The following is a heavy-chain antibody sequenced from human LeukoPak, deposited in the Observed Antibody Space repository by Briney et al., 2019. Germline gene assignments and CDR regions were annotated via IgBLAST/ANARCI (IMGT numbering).Heavy chain of an antibody. CDR3: AKDGAYDSSGYYLSDY. CDR2: ISGSGGST. D-gene: IGHD3-22*01. Sequence: PGGSLRLSCAASGFTFSSYAMSWVRQAPGKGLEWVSAISGSGGSTYYADSVKGRFTISRDNSKNTLYLQMNSLRAEDTAVYYCAKDGAYDSSGYYLSDYWGQGTLVTVSS. CDR1: GFTFSSYA. J-gene: IGHJ4*02. V-gene: IGHV3-23*01.